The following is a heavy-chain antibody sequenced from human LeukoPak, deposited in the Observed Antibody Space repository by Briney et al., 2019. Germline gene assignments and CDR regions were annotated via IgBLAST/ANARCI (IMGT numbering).Heavy chain of an antibody. J-gene: IGHJ4*02. CDR1: GFRFDSHG. D-gene: IGHD1-26*01. CDR2: LWFDGTKE. Sequence: GGSLRLSCATSGFRFDSHGMHWVRQPPGKGLEWVATLWFDGTKEHYSGSVKGRFTNSRDNSKNTLYLVMDRLRVEDTALYYCAKQSGATANFDYWGRGTLVTVSS. V-gene: IGHV3-33*06. CDR3: AKQSGATANFDY.